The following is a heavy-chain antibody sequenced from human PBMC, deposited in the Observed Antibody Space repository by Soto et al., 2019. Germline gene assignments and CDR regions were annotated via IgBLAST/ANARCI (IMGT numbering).Heavy chain of an antibody. Sequence: ASVKVSCKASGGTFSSYAISWVRQAPGQGLEWMGGIIPIFGTANYAQKFQGRVTITADESTSTAYMELSSLRSEDTAVYYCARYLDGYNSHWFDPWGQGTLVTVSS. CDR2: IIPIFGTA. J-gene: IGHJ5*02. V-gene: IGHV1-69*13. CDR1: GGTFSSYA. D-gene: IGHD5-12*01. CDR3: ARYLDGYNSHWFDP.